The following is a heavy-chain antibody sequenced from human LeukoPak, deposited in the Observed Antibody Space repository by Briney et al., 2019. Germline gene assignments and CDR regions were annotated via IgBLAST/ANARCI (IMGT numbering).Heavy chain of an antibody. D-gene: IGHD4-17*01. CDR2: IIPIFGTA. CDR3: ARDGPPGDYILRY. J-gene: IGHJ4*02. V-gene: IGHV1-69*13. Sequence: VKVSCKASGGTFSSYAISWVRQAPGQGLEWMGGIIPIFGTANYAQKFQGRVTITADESTSTAYMELSSLRSEDTAVYYRARDGPPGDYILRYWGQGTLVTVSS. CDR1: GGTFSSYA.